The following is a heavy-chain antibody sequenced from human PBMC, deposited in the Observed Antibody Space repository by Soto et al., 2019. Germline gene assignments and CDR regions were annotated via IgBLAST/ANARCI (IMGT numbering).Heavy chain of an antibody. D-gene: IGHD3-16*02. CDR1: GYSFTSYW. CDR2: IYPGDPDT. J-gene: IGHJ6*02. V-gene: IGHV5-51*01. Sequence: PGESLKISCKGSGYSFTSYWIGWVRQMPGKGLEWMGIIYPGDPDTRYSPSFQGQVTISADKSISTAYLQWSSLKASDTAMYYCARVSRFGGVIARVAYYVGMDVWGQGTTVNVSS. CDR3: ARVSRFGGVIARVAYYVGMDV.